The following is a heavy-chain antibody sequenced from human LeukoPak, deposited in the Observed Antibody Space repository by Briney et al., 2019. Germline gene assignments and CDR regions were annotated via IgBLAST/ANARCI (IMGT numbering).Heavy chain of an antibody. CDR2: IYHSGST. V-gene: IGHV4-38-2*02. Sequence: SETLSLTCTVSGYSISSGYYWGWIRQPPGKGLEWIGNIYHSGSTYYNPSLKSRVTISVDTSKNQFSLKLSSVTAADTAVYYCARDSENSGRFHNWFDPWGQGTLVTVSS. CDR1: GYSISSGYY. D-gene: IGHD1-26*01. J-gene: IGHJ5*02. CDR3: ARDSENSGRFHNWFDP.